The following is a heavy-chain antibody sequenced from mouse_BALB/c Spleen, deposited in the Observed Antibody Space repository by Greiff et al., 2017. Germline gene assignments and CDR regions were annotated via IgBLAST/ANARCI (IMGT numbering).Heavy chain of an antibody. D-gene: IGHD2-4*01. CDR1: GDSITSGY. V-gene: IGHV3-8*02. Sequence: VQLKQSGPSLVKPSQNLSLTCSVTGDSITSGYWNWIRKFPGNKLEYMGYISYSGSTYYNPSLKSRISITRDTSKNQYYLQLNSVTTEDTATYYCAERAIYYDYDGGFAYWGQGTLVTVSA. J-gene: IGHJ3*01. CDR3: AERAIYYDYDGGFAY. CDR2: ISYSGST.